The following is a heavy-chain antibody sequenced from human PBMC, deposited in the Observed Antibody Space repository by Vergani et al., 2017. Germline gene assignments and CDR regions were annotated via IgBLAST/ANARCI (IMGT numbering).Heavy chain of an antibody. V-gene: IGHV3-15*01. CDR1: GFTFSSYA. D-gene: IGHD3-22*01. CDR2: IKSKTDGGTT. CDR3: ARADAMGITMIVLEDYYYYYMDV. J-gene: IGHJ6*03. Sequence: EVQLLESGGGLVQPGGSLRLSCAASGFTFSSYAMSWVRQAPGKGLEWVGRIKSKTDGGTTDYAAPVKGRFTISRDNAKNSLYLEMNSLRAEDTAVYYCARADAMGITMIVLEDYYYYYMDVWGKGTTVTVSS.